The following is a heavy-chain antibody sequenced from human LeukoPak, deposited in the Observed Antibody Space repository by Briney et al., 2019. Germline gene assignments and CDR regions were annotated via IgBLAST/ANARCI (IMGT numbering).Heavy chain of an antibody. J-gene: IGHJ4*02. CDR1: GFAFSSYA. CDR2: ISGGAGVT. CDR3: AKSFDSSSWFYFDY. Sequence: SGGSLRLSCAASGFAFSSYAMSWVRQAPGKGLEWVSFISGGAGVTYYTDSVKGRFTISRDNSKTTLSLQMNSLRAEDTAVYYCAKSFDSSSWFYFDYWGQGTPVTVSS. D-gene: IGHD6-13*01. V-gene: IGHV3-23*01.